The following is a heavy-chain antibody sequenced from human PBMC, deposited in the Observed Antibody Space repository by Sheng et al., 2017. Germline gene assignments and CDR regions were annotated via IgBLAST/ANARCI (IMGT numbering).Heavy chain of an antibody. D-gene: IGHD6-13*01. CDR2: INHSGRT. Sequence: QVQLQQWGAGLLKPSETLSLTCAVYGGSFSGYYWSWIRQPPGKGLEWIGEINHSGRTNHNPSLKSRVTISVDTSKNQFSLKLSSVTAADTAVYYCARGDIAAAGKRLGYWGQGTLVTVSS. CDR1: GGSFSGYY. J-gene: IGHJ4*02. CDR3: ARGDIAAAGKRLGY. V-gene: IGHV4-34*01.